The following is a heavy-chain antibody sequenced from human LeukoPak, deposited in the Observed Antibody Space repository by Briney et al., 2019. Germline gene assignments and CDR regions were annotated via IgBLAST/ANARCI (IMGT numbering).Heavy chain of an antibody. Sequence: PSETLSLTCAVYGGSFSGYYCRWLRQPPGKGLEWIGEINHSGSTKYNPSLKSRVTISGDTSKDQFSLKLTSVTAADTAVYYCATALERYYYDSSGYYAHFDYWGQGTLVTVSS. J-gene: IGHJ4*02. CDR3: ATALERYYYDSSGYYAHFDY. CDR2: INHSGST. D-gene: IGHD3-22*01. V-gene: IGHV4-34*01. CDR1: GGSFSGYY.